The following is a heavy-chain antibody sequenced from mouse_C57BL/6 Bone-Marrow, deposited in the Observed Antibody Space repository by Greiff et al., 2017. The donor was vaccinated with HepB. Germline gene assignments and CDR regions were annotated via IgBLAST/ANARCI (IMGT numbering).Heavy chain of an antibody. Sequence: QVQLQQPGAELVKPGASVKLSCKASGYTFTSYWMHWVKQRPGRGLEWIGRIDPNSGGTKYNEKFKSKATLTVDKPSSTAYMQRSSLTSEDAAVYYCSRGGQGNPAWFAYWGQGTLVTVSA. CDR2: IDPNSGGT. CDR1: GYTFTSYW. D-gene: IGHD3-3*01. CDR3: SRGGQGNPAWFAY. J-gene: IGHJ3*01. V-gene: IGHV1-72*01.